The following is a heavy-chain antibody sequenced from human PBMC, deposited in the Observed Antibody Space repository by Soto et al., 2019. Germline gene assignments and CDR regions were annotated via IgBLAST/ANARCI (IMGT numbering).Heavy chain of an antibody. CDR2: INHSGST. J-gene: IGHJ4*02. Sequence: SETLSLTCAVYGGSFSGYYWSWIRQPPGKGLEWIGEINHSGSTNYNPYLKSRVTISVDTYKNQFSLKLSSATAADTAVYYCARLPRDFWSGYYAFDYWGQGTLVTVSS. D-gene: IGHD3-3*01. V-gene: IGHV4-34*01. CDR3: ARLPRDFWSGYYAFDY. CDR1: GGSFSGYY.